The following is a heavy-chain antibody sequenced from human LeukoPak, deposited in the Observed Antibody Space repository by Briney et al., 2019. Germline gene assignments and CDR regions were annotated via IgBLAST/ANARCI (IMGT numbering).Heavy chain of an antibody. CDR2: ISGSGDST. J-gene: IGHJ4*02. V-gene: IGHV3-23*01. D-gene: IGHD3-10*01. Sequence: PGGSLRLSCAASGFTFSSYAMSWVRQAPGKGLEWVSFISGSGDSTYYADSVKGRFTIFRDNSKNTLFVQMNSLRAEDTAVYYCAKNYYGSGSYYNGIDYWGQGTLVSVSS. CDR3: AKNYYGSGSYYNGIDY. CDR1: GFTFSSYA.